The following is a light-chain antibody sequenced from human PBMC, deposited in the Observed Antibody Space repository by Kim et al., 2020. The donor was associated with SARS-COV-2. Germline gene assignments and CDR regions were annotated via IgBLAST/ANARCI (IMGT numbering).Light chain of an antibody. CDR3: MQASHWPPT. J-gene: IGKJ1*01. CDR2: SVS. V-gene: IGKV2-30*01. CDR1: LSLVKTNGNTL. Sequence: DVVLTQSPLSLAVTLGQPASISCRSGLSLVKTNGNTLLNWLQQRPGQSPRRLIYSVSNRESGVPDRFSGSGSGTDFTLKISRVEAEDVGIYYCMQASHWPPTFGQGTKVEIK.